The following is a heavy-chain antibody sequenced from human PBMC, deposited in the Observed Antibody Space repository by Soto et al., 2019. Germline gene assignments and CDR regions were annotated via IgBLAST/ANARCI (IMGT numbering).Heavy chain of an antibody. V-gene: IGHV3-30-3*01. Sequence: GESLKISCAASGLSFGSYAMSWVRQAPGKGLEWVGVISYDGSNKYYADSAKGRFTNSRDNSRNTLYVQVNYLRPEDTAVYYCARGGTGTTRNWFDPWGQGGLVTVSS. CDR1: GLSFGSYA. CDR2: ISYDGSNK. J-gene: IGHJ5*02. D-gene: IGHD1-7*01. CDR3: ARGGTGTTRNWFDP.